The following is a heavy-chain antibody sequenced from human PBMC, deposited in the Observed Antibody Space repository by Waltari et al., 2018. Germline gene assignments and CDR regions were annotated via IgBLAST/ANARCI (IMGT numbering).Heavy chain of an antibody. D-gene: IGHD3-10*01. CDR3: ARRSRVLLWFRESYYFDY. Sequence: QVQLQESGPGLVKPSETLSLTCAVSGYSISSGYYWGWIRQPPGKGLEWIGSIYHSGSTYYNPSLKSRVTISVDTSKNQFSLKLSSVTAADTAVYYCARRSRVLLWFRESYYFDYWGQGTLVTVSS. V-gene: IGHV4-38-2*01. CDR2: IYHSGST. CDR1: GYSISSGYY. J-gene: IGHJ4*02.